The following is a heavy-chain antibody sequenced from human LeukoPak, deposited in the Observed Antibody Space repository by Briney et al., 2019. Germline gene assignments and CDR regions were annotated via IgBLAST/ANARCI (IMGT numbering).Heavy chain of an antibody. V-gene: IGHV1-2*02. CDR3: ARDLGSVRNAFDI. Sequence: ASVKVSCKASGYTFTGYYMHWVRQASGQGLEWTGWINPNSGGTNYAQKFQGRVTMTRDTSISTAYMELSRLRSDDTAVYYCARDLGSVRNAFDIWGQGTMVTVSS. D-gene: IGHD3-10*01. CDR2: INPNSGGT. J-gene: IGHJ3*02. CDR1: GYTFTGYY.